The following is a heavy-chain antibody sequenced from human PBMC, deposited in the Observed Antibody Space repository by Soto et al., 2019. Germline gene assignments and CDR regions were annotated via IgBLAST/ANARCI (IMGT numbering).Heavy chain of an antibody. J-gene: IGHJ6*04. CDR1: DGTSVGYY. V-gene: IGHV4-34*01. D-gene: IGHD2-15*01. CDR2: INHSGST. Sequence: SQPLSHTCAFDDGTSVGYYWSWIRKPPGKGLEWIGEINHSGSTNYNPSLKSRVTISVDTSKNQFSLKLSSVTAADTAVYYCASGWVAVEVIAEYYNGMAVWRKGTTVPVSS. CDR3: ASGWVAVEVIAEYYNGMAV.